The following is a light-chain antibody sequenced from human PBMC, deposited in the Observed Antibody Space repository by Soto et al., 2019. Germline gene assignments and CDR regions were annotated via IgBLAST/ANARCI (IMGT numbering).Light chain of an antibody. J-gene: IGKJ2*01. CDR3: QQSYRSPYT. CDR2: AAS. CDR1: QSISSY. Sequence: DIQMTQSPSSLSASVGDRVTITCRASQSISSYFNWYQQKPGQAPRLLIYAASSLQSGVPSRFSGSGYGSDFTLTISSLQPEDFATYYCQQSYRSPYTFGEGTKLEIK. V-gene: IGKV1-39*01.